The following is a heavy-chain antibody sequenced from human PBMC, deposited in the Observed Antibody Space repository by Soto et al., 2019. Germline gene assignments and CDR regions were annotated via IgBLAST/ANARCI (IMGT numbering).Heavy chain of an antibody. CDR2: ISSSGSTI. D-gene: IGHD3-3*01. CDR1: GFTFSDYY. V-gene: IGHV3-11*01. J-gene: IGHJ4*02. CDR3: ARVERGITIFGVVIPPFDY. Sequence: QVQLVESGGGLVKPGGSLRLSCAASGFTFSDYYMSWIRQAPGKGLEWVSYISSSGSTIYYADSVKGRFTISRDNAKNSLYLKRNSLRAEDTAVYYCARVERGITIFGVVIPPFDYWGQGTLVTVSS.